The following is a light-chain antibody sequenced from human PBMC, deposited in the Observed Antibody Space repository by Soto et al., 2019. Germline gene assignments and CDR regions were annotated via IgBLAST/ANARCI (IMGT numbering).Light chain of an antibody. V-gene: IGLV2-11*01. Sequence: QSALTQPRSVSGSPGQSVTISYTGSSRDVRGYNFVSWYQQHPGKAPKLILYDVNTRPSGVPDRISGSKSGSTAYLTISGLQAEDEADYYCCSYAGSFSWVFGGGTKVTVL. J-gene: IGLJ2*01. CDR3: CSYAGSFSWV. CDR2: DVN. CDR1: SRDVRGYNF.